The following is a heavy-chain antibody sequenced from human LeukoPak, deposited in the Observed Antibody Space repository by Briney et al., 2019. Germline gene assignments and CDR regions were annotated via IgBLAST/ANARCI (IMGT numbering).Heavy chain of an antibody. CDR1: GFTFSSYS. CDR2: ISSSSSTI. CDR3: ARDRDDILTGYILHSVFDY. J-gene: IGHJ4*02. Sequence: PGGSLRLSCAASGFTFSSYSMNWVRQAPGKGLEWVSYISSSSSTIYYADSVKGRFTISRDNAKNSLYLQMNSLRAEDTAVYYCARDRDDILTGYILHSVFDYWGQGTLVTVSS. D-gene: IGHD3-9*01. V-gene: IGHV3-48*01.